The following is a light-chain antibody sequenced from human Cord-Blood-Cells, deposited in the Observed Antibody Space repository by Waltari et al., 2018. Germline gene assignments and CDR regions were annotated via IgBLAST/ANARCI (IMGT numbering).Light chain of an antibody. CDR1: SSNIGADYA. CDR2: VTS. J-gene: IGLJ1*01. V-gene: IGLV1-40*01. CDR3: QSYDSSLSGYV. Sequence: QSVLTQPPSGPRAPGQRVTTPCTARSSNIGADYAAHRYQHLPGTAPKLLIFVTSNRPAGVPDRFSGYKSGTSASLAITGLQAEDEADYYCQSYDSSLSGYVFGTGTKVTVL.